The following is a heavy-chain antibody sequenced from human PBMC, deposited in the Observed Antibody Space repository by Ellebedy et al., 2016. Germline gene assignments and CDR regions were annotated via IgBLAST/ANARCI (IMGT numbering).Heavy chain of an antibody. D-gene: IGHD6-13*01. CDR3: AREGRSSSWSGYYYYYYGMDV. CDR2: ISGGGGST. V-gene: IGHV3-23*01. Sequence: GESLKISCAASGFTFRSYAMSWARQAPGKGLEWVSSISGGGGSTYYADSVKGRFTISRDNSKNTLYLQMNSLRAEDTAVYYCAREGRSSSWSGYYYYYYGMDVWGQGTTVTVSS. CDR1: GFTFRSYA. J-gene: IGHJ6*02.